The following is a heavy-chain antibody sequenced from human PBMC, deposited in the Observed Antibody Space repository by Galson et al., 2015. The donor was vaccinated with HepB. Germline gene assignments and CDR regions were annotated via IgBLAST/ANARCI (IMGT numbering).Heavy chain of an antibody. V-gene: IGHV3-72*01. J-gene: IGHJ4*02. CDR2: SKNKANGYTT. Sequence: SLRLSCAASGFSFTDHYADWVRQAPGKGLEWVARSKNKANGYTTEYAPSVKGRFAISRDDSKNSVYLQRNSLKTEDTAVYYCARSIAVASAYWGQGTLVTVSS. D-gene: IGHD6-19*01. CDR1: GFSFTDHY. CDR3: ARSIAVASAY.